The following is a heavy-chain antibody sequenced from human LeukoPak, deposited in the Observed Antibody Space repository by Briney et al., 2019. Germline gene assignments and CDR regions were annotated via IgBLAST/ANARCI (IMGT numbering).Heavy chain of an antibody. V-gene: IGHV3-33*06. CDR1: GFTFSSYG. D-gene: IGHD3-22*01. J-gene: IGHJ4*02. CDR3: AKGRDSSGYFHFDY. CDR2: IWYDGSNK. Sequence: GGSLRLSCAASGFTFSSYGMHWVRQAPGKGLEWVAVIWYDGSNKYYADSVKGRFTISRDNSKNTLYLQMNSLRAEDTAVYYCAKGRDSSGYFHFDYWGQGTLVTVSS.